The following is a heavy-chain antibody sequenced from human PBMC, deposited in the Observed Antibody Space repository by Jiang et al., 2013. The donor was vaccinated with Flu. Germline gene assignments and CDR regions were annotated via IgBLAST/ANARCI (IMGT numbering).Heavy chain of an antibody. CDR1: GGSISSYY. CDR3: ARAPSYYGMDV. Sequence: YGSGLVKPSETLSLTCTVSGGSISSYYWSWIRQPPGKGLEWIGYIYYSGSTNYNPSLKSRVTISVDTSKNQFSPKLSSVTAADTAVYYCARAPSYYGMDVWGQGDHGHRSP. CDR2: IYYSGST. J-gene: IGHJ6*02. V-gene: IGHV4-59*01.